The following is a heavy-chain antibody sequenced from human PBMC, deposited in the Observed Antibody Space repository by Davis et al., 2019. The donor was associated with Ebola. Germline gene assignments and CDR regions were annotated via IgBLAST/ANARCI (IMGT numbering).Heavy chain of an antibody. CDR3: AREPETTVTEFDY. D-gene: IGHD4-17*01. CDR2: LRHDGGYT. CDR1: GFTFSISG. Sequence: GGSLRLSCAASGFTFSISGMHWVRQAPGKGLEWVAFLRHDGGYTYYADSVKGRFTISRDNAKNSLYLQMNSLRDEDTAVYYCAREPETTVTEFDYWGQGTLVTVSS. J-gene: IGHJ4*02. V-gene: IGHV3-30*02.